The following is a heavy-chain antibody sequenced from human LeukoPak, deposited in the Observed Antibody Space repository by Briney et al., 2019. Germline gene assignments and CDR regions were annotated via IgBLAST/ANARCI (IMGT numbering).Heavy chain of an antibody. D-gene: IGHD5-18*01. CDR1: GFSISGGYY. J-gene: IGHJ4*02. CDR2: IYHSGNT. Sequence: SETLSLTCSVSGFSISGGYYWGWIRQPPGKGLEWLGSIYHSGNTDYNPSLKSRVTMSVDTSKNQFSLNLRTMTAADTAVYYCARGPPRYTSYWGQGALVIVSS. CDR3: ARGPPRYTSY. V-gene: IGHV4-38-2*02.